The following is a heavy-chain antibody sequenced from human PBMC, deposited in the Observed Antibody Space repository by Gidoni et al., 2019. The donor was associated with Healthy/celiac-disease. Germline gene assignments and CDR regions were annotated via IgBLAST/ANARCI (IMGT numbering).Heavy chain of an antibody. D-gene: IGHD6-13*01. J-gene: IGHJ4*02. Sequence: SGLNVSSNDMSWVRQAPGKGLEWVSVIYSGGSKYYADPVKGRFTISRDNSKNTLYLPMNSLRAEATAVYYCARSTPGIAAAGSFDYWGQGTLVTVSS. CDR1: GLNVSSND. CDR2: IYSGGSK. CDR3: ARSTPGIAAAGSFDY. V-gene: IGHV3-66*01.